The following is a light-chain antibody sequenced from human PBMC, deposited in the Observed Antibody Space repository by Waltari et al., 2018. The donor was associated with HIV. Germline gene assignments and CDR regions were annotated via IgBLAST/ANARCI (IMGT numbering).Light chain of an antibody. J-gene: IGLJ1*01. CDR1: SSDVGRYNY. V-gene: IGLV2-8*01. Sequence: QPSLTQPPSASGSPGQSVTISCPGTSSDVGRYNYVPRYQQHPGKAPKLMIYEVTKRPSGVPDRFSGSKSGNTASLTVSGLQAEDEADYYCSSYAGSNNYVFGTGTKVTVL. CDR3: SSYAGSNNYV. CDR2: EVT.